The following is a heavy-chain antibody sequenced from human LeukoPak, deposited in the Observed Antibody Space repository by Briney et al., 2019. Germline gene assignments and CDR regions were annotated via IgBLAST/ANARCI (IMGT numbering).Heavy chain of an antibody. V-gene: IGHV3-30-3*01. CDR1: GFTFSSYA. Sequence: GGSLRLSCAASGFTFSSYAMHWVRQAPGKGLEWAAVISYDGSNKYYADSVKGRFTISRDNSKNTLYLQMNSLRAEDTAVYYCARDRRWLVFFDYWGRGTLVTVSS. CDR3: ARDRRWLVFFDY. J-gene: IGHJ4*02. CDR2: ISYDGSNK. D-gene: IGHD6-19*01.